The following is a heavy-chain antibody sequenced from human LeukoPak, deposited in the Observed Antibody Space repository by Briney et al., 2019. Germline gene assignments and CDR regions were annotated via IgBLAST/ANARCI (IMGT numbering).Heavy chain of an antibody. CDR2: INHSGST. D-gene: IGHD6-6*01. CDR1: GGSFSGYY. V-gene: IGHV4-34*01. Sequence: SETLSLTCAVYGGSFSGYYWSWIRQPPGKGLEWIGEINHSGSTNYNPSLKSRVTISVDTSKNQFSLKLSSVTAADTAVYYCARRRSIAARRSPFDYWGQGTLVTVPS. J-gene: IGHJ4*02. CDR3: ARRRSIAARRSPFDY.